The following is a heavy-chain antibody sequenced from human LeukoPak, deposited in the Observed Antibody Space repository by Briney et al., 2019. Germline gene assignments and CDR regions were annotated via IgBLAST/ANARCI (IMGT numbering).Heavy chain of an antibody. Sequence: GGSLRLSCAASGFTFDDYAMHWVRQAPGKGLEWVSGISWNSGSIGYADSVKGRFTISGDNAKNSLYLQMNSLRAEDTALYYCAILSGSYNRYYYYGMDVWGQGTTVTVSS. J-gene: IGHJ6*02. CDR3: AILSGSYNRYYYYGMDV. D-gene: IGHD1-26*01. CDR1: GFTFDDYA. V-gene: IGHV3-9*01. CDR2: ISWNSGSI.